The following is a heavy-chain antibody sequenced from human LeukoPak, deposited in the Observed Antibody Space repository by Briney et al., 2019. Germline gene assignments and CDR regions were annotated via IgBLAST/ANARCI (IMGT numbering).Heavy chain of an antibody. V-gene: IGHV3-74*01. CDR3: ARDPGHYYGSGSIL. Sequence: GGSLRLSCAASGFSFSVFWMHWVRQVPGKGPVWVSRIKTDGSITDYADSVKGRFTISRDNAKNTLYLQMNSLRAEDTAVYYCARDPGHYYGSGSILWGQGTLVTVSS. CDR2: IKTDGSIT. CDR1: GFSFSVFW. J-gene: IGHJ4*02. D-gene: IGHD3-10*01.